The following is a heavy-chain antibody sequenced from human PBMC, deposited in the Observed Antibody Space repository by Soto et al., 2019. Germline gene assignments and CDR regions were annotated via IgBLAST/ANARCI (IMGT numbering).Heavy chain of an antibody. CDR3: AREHSTSYYGSGSFDY. V-gene: IGHV4-31*03. J-gene: IGHJ4*02. Sequence: QVQLQESGPGLVKPSQTLSLTCTVSGGSITSGGYYWTWIRQHPGKDLEWIGYIHHTGTTYYNPSLRSRVTMLVDTSRNQFARRLSSVTAADTAVYYCAREHSTSYYGSGSFDYWGQGMLVTVSS. CDR1: GGSITSGGYY. CDR2: IHHTGTT. D-gene: IGHD3-10*01.